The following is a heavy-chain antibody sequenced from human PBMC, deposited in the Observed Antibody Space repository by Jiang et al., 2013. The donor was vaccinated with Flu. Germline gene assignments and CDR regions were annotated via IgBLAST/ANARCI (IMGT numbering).Heavy chain of an antibody. CDR1: GGSISSSNW. D-gene: IGHD6-6*01. V-gene: IGHV4-4*02. Sequence: SGSGLVKPSGTLSLTCAVSGGSISSSNWWSWIRQPPGKGLEWIGEIYHSGSTNYNPSLKSRVTISVDKSKNQFSLKLSSVTAADTAVYYCARVPHSSSSGFDYWGQGTLVTVSS. CDR3: ARVPHSSSSGFDY. CDR2: IYHSGST. J-gene: IGHJ4*02.